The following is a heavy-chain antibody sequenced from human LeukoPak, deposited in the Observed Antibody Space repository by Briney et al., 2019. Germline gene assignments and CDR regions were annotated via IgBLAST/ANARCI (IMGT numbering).Heavy chain of an antibody. CDR1: GYTFTSYG. CDR3: ARVFDDKVEQQLIYYYYYGMDV. V-gene: IGHV1-18*01. Sequence: GASVKVSCKASGYTFTSYGISWVRQAPGQGLEWMGWTSAYNGNTNYAQKLQGRVTMTTDTSTSTAYMELRSLRSDDTAVYYCARVFDDKVEQQLIYYYYYGMDVWGQGTTVTVSS. D-gene: IGHD6-13*01. CDR2: TSAYNGNT. J-gene: IGHJ6*02.